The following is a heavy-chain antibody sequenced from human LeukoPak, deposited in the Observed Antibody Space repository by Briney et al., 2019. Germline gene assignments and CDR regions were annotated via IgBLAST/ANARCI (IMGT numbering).Heavy chain of an antibody. CDR2: IYYSGST. CDR3: ASNCVGEARVGFYY. V-gene: IGHV4-39*01. Sequence: SETLPLTYTVCWLYNRFISDFWPWIRQPPGKGLEWIGSIYYSGSTYYNPSLKSRVTISVATSKNQLSLKLSTLTAAVRPLQFCASNCVGEARVGFYYWGQGTLVTVSS. J-gene: IGHJ4*02. D-gene: IGHD3-10*01. CDR1: WLYNRFISDF.